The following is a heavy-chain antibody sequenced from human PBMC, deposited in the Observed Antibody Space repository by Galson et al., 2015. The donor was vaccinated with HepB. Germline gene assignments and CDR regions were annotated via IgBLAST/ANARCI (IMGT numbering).Heavy chain of an antibody. CDR1: GFTFSSYA. Sequence: SLRLSCAASGFTFSSYAMSWVRQAPGKGLEWVSAISGSGGSTYYADSVKGRFTISRDNSKNTLYLQMNSLRAEDTAVYYCAKDYGSGSYLDYWGQGTLVTVSS. J-gene: IGHJ4*02. CDR2: ISGSGGST. CDR3: AKDYGSGSYLDY. D-gene: IGHD3-10*01. V-gene: IGHV3-23*01.